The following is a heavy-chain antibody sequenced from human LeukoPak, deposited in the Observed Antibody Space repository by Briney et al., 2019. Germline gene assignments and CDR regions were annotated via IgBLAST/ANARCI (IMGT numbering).Heavy chain of an antibody. CDR1: GFTFGLYG. CDR3: AKDGTFWCFDH. D-gene: IGHD2-8*02. J-gene: IGHJ4*02. Sequence: GGSLRLSCVASGFTFGLYGFHWVRQAPGKGLEWVAFIRYDGSNKYYADSVKGRFTISRDKSMSTLYLQMNSLRPEDTAVYYCAKDGTFWCFDHWGQGTLVTVSS. V-gene: IGHV3-30*02. CDR2: IRYDGSNK.